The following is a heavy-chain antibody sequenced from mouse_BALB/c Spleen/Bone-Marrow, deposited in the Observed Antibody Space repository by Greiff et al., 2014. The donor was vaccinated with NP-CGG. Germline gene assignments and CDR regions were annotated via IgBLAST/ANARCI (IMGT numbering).Heavy chain of an antibody. CDR1: GFTFSSYA. CDR3: AREVDGWYYFDY. V-gene: IGHV5-6-5*01. D-gene: IGHD2-3*01. J-gene: IGHJ2*01. CDR2: ISSGGST. Sequence: LQQSGGGLVKPGGSLKLSCAASGFTFSSYAMSWVRQTPEKRLEWVASISSGGSTYYPDGVKGRFTISRDNARNILYLQMSSLRSEDTAMYYCAREVDGWYYFDYWGQGTTLTVSS.